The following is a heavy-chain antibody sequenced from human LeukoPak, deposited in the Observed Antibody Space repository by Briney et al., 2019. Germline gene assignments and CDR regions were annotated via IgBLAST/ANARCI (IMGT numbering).Heavy chain of an antibody. CDR2: INSDGSEG. CDR1: GFTFSGFW. Sequence: GGSLRLSCAVSGFTFSGFWMSWSRQAPGKGLEWVASINSDGSEGYYADVVKGRFTISRDNSKNTLYLQMDSLRAEDTAVYYCATPSPRFIGYYFFDYWGQGTLVTVSS. V-gene: IGHV3-7*03. J-gene: IGHJ4*02. D-gene: IGHD3-22*01. CDR3: ATPSPRFIGYYFFDY.